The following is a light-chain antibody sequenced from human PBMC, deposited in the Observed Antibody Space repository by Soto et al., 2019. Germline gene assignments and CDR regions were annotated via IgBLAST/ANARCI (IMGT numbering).Light chain of an antibody. CDR2: DAS. CDR1: QSVRKY. V-gene: IGKV3-11*01. CDR3: QQRSNWPPIT. Sequence: EIVLTQSPATLSLSPGERASLSCRASQSVRKYLAWYQQKPGQAPRLLIYDASNRATGIPARFSGSGSGTDFTLTISSLEPEDFALYYCQQRSNWPPITFGQGTRLEI. J-gene: IGKJ5*01.